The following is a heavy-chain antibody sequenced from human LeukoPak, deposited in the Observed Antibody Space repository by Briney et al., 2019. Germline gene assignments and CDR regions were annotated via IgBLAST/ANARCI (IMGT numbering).Heavy chain of an antibody. Sequence: ASVKVSCKASGYTFIGYYMHWVRQAPGQGLEWMGWINPNSGGTNYAQKFQGRVTMTRDTSISTAYMELSRLRSDDTAVYYCARGRYFDWLLWTYWGQGTLVTVSS. CDR2: INPNSGGT. D-gene: IGHD3-9*01. V-gene: IGHV1-2*02. J-gene: IGHJ4*02. CDR1: GYTFIGYY. CDR3: ARGRYFDWLLWTY.